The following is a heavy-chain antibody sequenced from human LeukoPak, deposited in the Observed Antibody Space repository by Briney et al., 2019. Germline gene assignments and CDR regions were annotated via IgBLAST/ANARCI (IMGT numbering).Heavy chain of an antibody. CDR1: GFTFSDYY. CDR2: ISSSGSTI. CDR3: AKGPSLVVVVAAIPD. J-gene: IGHJ4*02. D-gene: IGHD2-15*01. V-gene: IGHV3-11*01. Sequence: KPGGSLRLSCAASGFTFSDYYMSWIRQAPGKGLEWVSYISSSGSTIYYADSVKGRFTISRDNSKNTLYLQMNSLRAEDTAVYYCAKGPSLVVVVAAIPDWGQGTLVTVSS.